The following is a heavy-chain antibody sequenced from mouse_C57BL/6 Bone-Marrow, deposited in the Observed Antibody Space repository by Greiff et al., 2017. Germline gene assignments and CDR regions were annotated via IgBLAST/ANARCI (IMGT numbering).Heavy chain of an antibody. V-gene: IGHV5-6*02. J-gene: IGHJ1*03. CDR1: GFTFSSYG. CDR2: ISSGGSYT. Sequence: EVMLVESGGDLVKPGGSLKLSCAASGFTFSSYGMSWVRQTPDKRLEWVATISSGGSYTYYPDSVKGRFTISRDNAKNTLYLQMSSLKSEDTAMYDCARRPIDVWGTGTTVTVSS. CDR3: ARRPIDV.